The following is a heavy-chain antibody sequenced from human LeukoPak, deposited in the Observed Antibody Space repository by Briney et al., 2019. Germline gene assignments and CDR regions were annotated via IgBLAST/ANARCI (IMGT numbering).Heavy chain of an antibody. CDR2: IHDDGSSA. J-gene: IGHJ6*03. V-gene: IGHV3-74*01. Sequence: EGSLRLSCAASGFTFSNYWMHWVRQAPGKGLVWVSRIHDDGSSATYADSVKGRFTISRDNAKNTLFLQMNSLGADDTAVYYCAREATTIYNYYMDVWGKGTTVTISS. CDR1: GFTFSNYW. D-gene: IGHD4-11*01. CDR3: AREATTIYNYYMDV.